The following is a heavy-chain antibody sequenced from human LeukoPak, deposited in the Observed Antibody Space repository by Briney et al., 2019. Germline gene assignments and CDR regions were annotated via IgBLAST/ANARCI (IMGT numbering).Heavy chain of an antibody. J-gene: IGHJ6*04. CDR1: GGSFGGYY. CDR2: INHSGST. D-gene: IGHD3-10*01. CDR3: AREPITMVRGVMTNGMDV. V-gene: IGHV4-34*01. Sequence: SETLSLTCAVYGGSFGGYYWSWIRQPPGKGLEWIGEINHSGSTNYNPSLKSRVTISVDTSKNQFSLKLSSVTAADTAVYYCAREPITMVRGVMTNGMDVWGKGTTVTVSS.